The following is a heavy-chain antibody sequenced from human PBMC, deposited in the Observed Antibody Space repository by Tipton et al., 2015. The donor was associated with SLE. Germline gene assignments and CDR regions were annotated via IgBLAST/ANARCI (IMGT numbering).Heavy chain of an antibody. CDR3: AGASWSYGFFDY. CDR1: GFTFSNFA. Sequence: SLRLSCAASGFTFSNFAMSWVRRAPGKGLEWVSTLGLSDGTYYADSVKGRFTIFRDISKSTLYLRMLSLRVEDTAVYYCAGASWSYGFFDYWGQGTLVTVSP. D-gene: IGHD3-10*01. V-gene: IGHV3-23*01. J-gene: IGHJ4*02. CDR2: LGLSDGT.